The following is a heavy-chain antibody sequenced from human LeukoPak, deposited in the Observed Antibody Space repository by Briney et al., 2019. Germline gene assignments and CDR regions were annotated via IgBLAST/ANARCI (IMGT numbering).Heavy chain of an antibody. V-gene: IGHV4-34*01. Sequence: SETLSLTCAVYGGFFSGYYWSWIRQPPGEGREWLGEINHSGSTNYSPSLKSRVTISVDTSNNHCSLKLSSVPAADTAVYYCALYSGYDYGGNWFDPWGQGTLVTVSS. D-gene: IGHD5-12*01. J-gene: IGHJ5*02. CDR2: INHSGST. CDR3: ALYSGYDYGGNWFDP. CDR1: GGFFSGYY.